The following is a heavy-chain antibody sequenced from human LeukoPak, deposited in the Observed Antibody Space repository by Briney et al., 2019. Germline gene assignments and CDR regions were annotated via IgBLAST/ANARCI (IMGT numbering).Heavy chain of an antibody. Sequence: SETLSLTCAVYGGSFSGYYWSWIRQPPGKGLEWIGEINHSGSTNYNPSLKSRVTISVDTSKNQFSLKLSSVTAADTAVYYCARGRRGISGGYCSGGSCRNWFDPWGQGTLVTVSS. J-gene: IGHJ5*02. D-gene: IGHD2-15*01. V-gene: IGHV4-34*01. CDR1: GGSFSGYY. CDR2: INHSGST. CDR3: ARGRRGISGGYCSGGSCRNWFDP.